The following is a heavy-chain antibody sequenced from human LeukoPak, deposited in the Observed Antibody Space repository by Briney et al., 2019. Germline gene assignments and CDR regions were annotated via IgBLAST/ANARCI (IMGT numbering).Heavy chain of an antibody. CDR1: GFTFSSYG. D-gene: IGHD4-11*01. Sequence: GGSLRLSCVASGFTFSSYGMHWVRQAPGKGLEWVAVTSYDGITKFYADSVKGRFTISRDNSKDTLYLQLNSLRPEDTAVYYCAKEGTTVTSRRIAYWGQGTLVTVSS. CDR3: AKEGTTVTSRRIAY. J-gene: IGHJ4*02. CDR2: TSYDGITK. V-gene: IGHV3-30*18.